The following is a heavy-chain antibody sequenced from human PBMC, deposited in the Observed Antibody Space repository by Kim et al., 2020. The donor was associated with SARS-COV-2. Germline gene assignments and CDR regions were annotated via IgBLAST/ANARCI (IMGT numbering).Heavy chain of an antibody. V-gene: IGHV3-30*18. J-gene: IGHJ5*02. CDR1: GFTFSSYG. Sequence: GGSLRLSCAASGFTFSSYGMHWVRQAPGKGLEWVAVISYYGSNKYYADSVKGRFTISRDNSKNTLYLQMNSLRAEDTAVYYCAKDLYYYDSSGPNWFDPWGQGTLVTVSS. CDR2: ISYYGSNK. CDR3: AKDLYYYDSSGPNWFDP. D-gene: IGHD3-22*01.